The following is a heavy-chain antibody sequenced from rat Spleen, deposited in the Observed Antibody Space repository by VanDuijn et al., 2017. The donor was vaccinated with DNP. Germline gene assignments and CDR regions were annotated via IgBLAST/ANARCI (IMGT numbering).Heavy chain of an antibody. D-gene: IGHD1-7*01. CDR3: ATSSYFGYDYGFAY. CDR1: GFTFSNFV. CDR2: ISPSGGNT. J-gene: IGHJ3*01. V-gene: IGHV5-19*01. Sequence: EVQLVESGGGLVQPGRSLKLSCAASGFTFSNFVMYWIRQAPAKGLEWVTSISPSGGNTYYRDSVKGRFTISRDNAKSTLYLQMDSLRSEDTATYYCATSSYFGYDYGFAYWGQGTLVTVSS.